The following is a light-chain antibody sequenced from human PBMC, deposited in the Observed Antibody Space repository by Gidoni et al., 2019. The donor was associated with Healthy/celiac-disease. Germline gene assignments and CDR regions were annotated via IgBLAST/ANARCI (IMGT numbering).Light chain of an antibody. CDR1: QRISSW. Sequence: IQMSHSPSTLSASVGDRVTITCRASQRISSWLAWYKQKPGKAPKLLIYKASSLESGVPSRFSGSGSGTEFTLTISSLQPDDFATYYCQQYNSYRTFGQGTKVEIK. J-gene: IGKJ1*01. CDR3: QQYNSYRT. CDR2: KAS. V-gene: IGKV1-5*03.